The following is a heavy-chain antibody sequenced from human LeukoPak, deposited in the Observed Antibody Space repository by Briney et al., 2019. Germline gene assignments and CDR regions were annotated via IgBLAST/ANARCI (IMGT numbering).Heavy chain of an antibody. CDR1: GFTFADYA. V-gene: IGHV3-49*04. J-gene: IGHJ3*01. CDR2: IRTQPYGGST. Sequence: GGSLRLSCTVSGFTFADYAMSWVRQAPGKGPEWVGFIRTQPYGGSTQYAASVKGRFTISRDDSKSIAYLQMNGLKTEDTAIYYCSKGVSPHAPFDAFDVWGLGTLVTVS. CDR3: SKGVSPHAPFDAFDV. D-gene: IGHD3-10*01.